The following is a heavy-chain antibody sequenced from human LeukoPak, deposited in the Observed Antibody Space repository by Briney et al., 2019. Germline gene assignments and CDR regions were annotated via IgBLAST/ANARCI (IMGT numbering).Heavy chain of an antibody. CDR3: AREPPLLAAAGTSGFDS. V-gene: IGHV1-2*02. D-gene: IGHD6-13*01. CDR2: INTYSGGT. J-gene: IGHJ4*02. Sequence: ASVKVSCKASGYTFTDYYLHWVRQAPGLGLDWVGFINTYSGGTNYAQKFQGRVTMTGDTSISTAYMELTSLTSDDTAMYYCAREPPLLAAAGTSGFDSWGQGTLVTVSS. CDR1: GYTFTDYY.